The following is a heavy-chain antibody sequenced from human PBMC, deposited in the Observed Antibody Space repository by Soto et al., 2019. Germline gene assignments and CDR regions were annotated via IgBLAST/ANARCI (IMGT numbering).Heavy chain of an antibody. Sequence: EVQLVESGGGVVQPGGSLRLSCVASGFTFSSYSMVWVRQAPGKGLEWISYIFATSTTIYYADSVKGRFTVSRANAKNSLFLLMNSLRAEDTAVYYCARDKDWAFDYWGQGTLVTVSS. J-gene: IGHJ4*02. CDR2: IFATSTTI. V-gene: IGHV3-48*04. CDR1: GFTFSSYS. CDR3: ARDKDWAFDY. D-gene: IGHD3-9*01.